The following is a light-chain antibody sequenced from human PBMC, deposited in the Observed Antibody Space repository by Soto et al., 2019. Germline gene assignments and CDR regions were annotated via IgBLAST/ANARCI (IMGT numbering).Light chain of an antibody. CDR1: SSHTGSNT. CDR3: AAWDDSLNGHYV. Sequence: QSVLTQPPSASGTPGQRVTISCSGSSSHTGSNTVNWYQQLPGTAPKLLIYSNNQRPSGVPDGFSGSKSGTSASLAISGLQSEDEADYYCAAWDDSLNGHYVFGTGTKGTVL. J-gene: IGLJ1*01. CDR2: SNN. V-gene: IGLV1-44*01.